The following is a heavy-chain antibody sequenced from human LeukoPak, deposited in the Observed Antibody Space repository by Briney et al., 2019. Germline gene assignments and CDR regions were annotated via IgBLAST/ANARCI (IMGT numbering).Heavy chain of an antibody. J-gene: IGHJ4*02. CDR2: ISGSGGST. V-gene: IGHV3-23*01. CDR3: AKDPRAYYYDGSGYYPDY. Sequence: GGSLRLSCAASGFTFSSYAMSWVRQAPGKGLEWVSAISGSGGSTYYADSVKGRFTISRDNSKNTLYLQMNSLRAEDTAVYYCAKDPRAYYYDGSGYYPDYWGQGTLVTVSS. CDR1: GFTFSSYA. D-gene: IGHD3-22*01.